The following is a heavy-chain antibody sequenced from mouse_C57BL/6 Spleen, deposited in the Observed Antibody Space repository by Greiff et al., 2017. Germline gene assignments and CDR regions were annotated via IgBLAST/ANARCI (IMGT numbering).Heavy chain of an antibody. CDR3: AKNHLSYYGSSYGYFDV. J-gene: IGHJ1*03. V-gene: IGHV2-4*01. D-gene: IGHD1-1*01. CDR2: IWSGGST. Sequence: QVLLKESGPGLVQPSQSLSITCTVSGFSLTSYGVHRVRQPPGKGLEWLGVIWSGGSTDYNAAFISRLSISKDNSKSQVFFKMNSLQADDTAIYYCAKNHLSYYGSSYGYFDVWGTGTTVTVSS. CDR1: GFSLTSYG.